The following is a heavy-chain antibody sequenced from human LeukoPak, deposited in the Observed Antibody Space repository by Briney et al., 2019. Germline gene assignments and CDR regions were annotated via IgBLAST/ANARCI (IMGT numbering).Heavy chain of an antibody. CDR1: GFTFSSYG. CDR2: ISYDGSNK. Sequence: GGSLRLSCAASGFTFSSYGMHRVRQAPGKGLEWVAVISYDGSNKYYADSVKGRFTISRDNSKNTLYLQMNSLRAEDTAVYYCAKALGGGTSSDFDYWGQGTLVTVSS. J-gene: IGHJ4*02. CDR3: AKALGGGTSSDFDY. V-gene: IGHV3-30*18. D-gene: IGHD6-25*01.